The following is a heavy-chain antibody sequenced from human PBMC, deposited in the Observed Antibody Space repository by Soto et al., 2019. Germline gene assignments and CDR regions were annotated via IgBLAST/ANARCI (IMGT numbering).Heavy chain of an antibody. Sequence: QVQLVQSGAEVKKPGSSVKVSCKASGGTFSSYAISWVRQAPGQGLEWMGGIIPIFGTANYAQKFQGRGTIPADECTSTAYMALSRLRCEDTAVYYCARDPNPAIILRGNGYFDLWGRGTLVTVSS. D-gene: IGHD3-9*01. CDR1: GGTFSSYA. CDR3: ARDPNPAIILRGNGYFDL. V-gene: IGHV1-69*01. J-gene: IGHJ2*01. CDR2: IIPIFGTA.